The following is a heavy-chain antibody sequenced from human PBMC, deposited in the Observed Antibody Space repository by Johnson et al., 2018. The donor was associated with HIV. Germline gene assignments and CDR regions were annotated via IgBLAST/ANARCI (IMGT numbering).Heavy chain of an antibody. CDR2: ISYDGSNE. J-gene: IGHJ3*02. D-gene: IGHD1-26*01. CDR3: AKDYSGSYVHAFDI. V-gene: IGHV3-30*18. Sequence: QVQLVESGGGVVQPGRSLRLSCAASGFSFSSYGMHWVRQAPGKRLEWVAAISYDGSNEYYADSVKGRFTISRDNARNTMLVQMNSLRAEDTAGYYCAKDYSGSYVHAFDIWGQGTMVTVSS. CDR1: GFSFSSYG.